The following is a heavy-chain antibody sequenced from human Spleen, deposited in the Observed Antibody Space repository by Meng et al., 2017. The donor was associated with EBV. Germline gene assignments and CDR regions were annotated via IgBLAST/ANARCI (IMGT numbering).Heavy chain of an antibody. CDR2: INSGNGNK. CDR3: AREASGYGSGEDY. Sequence: VRLGWSGGGVRKPGALGEVYSKAPGFSFTSSALHWVLQAPGQRLGWMGWINSGNGNKKYSQKFQGRVTITRDTYASTAYMELSSLRSEDTAVYYCAREASGYGSGEDYWGQGTLVTVSS. J-gene: IGHJ4*02. D-gene: IGHD3-10*01. V-gene: IGHV1-3*01. CDR1: GFSFTSSA.